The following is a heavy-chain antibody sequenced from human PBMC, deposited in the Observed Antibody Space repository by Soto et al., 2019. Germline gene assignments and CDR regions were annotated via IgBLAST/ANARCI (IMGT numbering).Heavy chain of an antibody. CDR3: ARANSGTYEAWFDP. D-gene: IGHD1-26*01. CDR1: GGSIIRYF. Sequence: SETLSLTCTVSGGSIIRYFWSWILQPPGKGLEWIGYIYNSGSTNYNPSLKSRVTMSVDTSKNQLSLKLSSVTAADTAVYYCARANSGTYEAWFDPWGQGTLVTVSS. J-gene: IGHJ5*02. V-gene: IGHV4-59*01. CDR2: IYNSGST.